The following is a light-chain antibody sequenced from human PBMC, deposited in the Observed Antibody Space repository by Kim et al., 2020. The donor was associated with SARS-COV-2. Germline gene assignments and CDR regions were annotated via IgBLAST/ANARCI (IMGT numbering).Light chain of an antibody. Sequence: SYELTQPPSVSVSPGQTARITCSGDALPNQYVYWYQQRPSRAPVLIIYKDTGRPSGVPERISGSSSGTTATLTISGVQAEDESDYYCQSPDSSATWVFGGGTQLTVL. V-gene: IGLV3-25*03. CDR2: KDT. CDR3: QSPDSSATWV. CDR1: ALPNQY. J-gene: IGLJ3*02.